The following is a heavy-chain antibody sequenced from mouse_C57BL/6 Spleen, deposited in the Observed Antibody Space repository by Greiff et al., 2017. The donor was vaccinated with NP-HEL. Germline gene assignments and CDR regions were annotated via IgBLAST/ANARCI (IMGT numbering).Heavy chain of an antibody. CDR2: INPNNGGT. V-gene: IGHV1-26*01. D-gene: IGHD3-2*02. J-gene: IGHJ3*01. CDR3: ARPPLDSSGPWFAY. Sequence: EVQLQQSGPELVKPGASVKISCKASGYTFTDYYMNWVKQSHGKSLEWIGDINPNNGGTSYNQKFKGKATLTVDKSSSTAYMELRSLTSEDSAVYYCARPPLDSSGPWFAYWGQGTLVTVSA. CDR1: GYTFTDYY.